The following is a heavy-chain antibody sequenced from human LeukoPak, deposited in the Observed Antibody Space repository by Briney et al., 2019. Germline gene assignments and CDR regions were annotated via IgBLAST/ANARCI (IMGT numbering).Heavy chain of an antibody. CDR2: ISYDGSNK. Sequence: GGSLRLSCAASGFTFSSYAVHWVRQAPGRGLEWVAVISYDGSNKYYADSVKGRFSISRDNSKNTLYLQMNSLRAEDTAVYYCAKDYFITIFGVSHPGMDVWGQGTTVTVSS. V-gene: IGHV3-30-3*01. CDR3: AKDYFITIFGVSHPGMDV. D-gene: IGHD3-3*01. J-gene: IGHJ6*02. CDR1: GFTFSSYA.